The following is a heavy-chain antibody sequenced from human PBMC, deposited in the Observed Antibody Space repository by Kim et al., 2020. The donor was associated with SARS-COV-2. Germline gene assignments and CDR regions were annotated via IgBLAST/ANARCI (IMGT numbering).Heavy chain of an antibody. J-gene: IGHJ6*02. CDR3: AKAEDIVFMPSALDV. D-gene: IGHD2-15*01. Sequence: GGSLRLSCVASGFTYGEYAMHWVRQRPGKGLEWVALIRGDADDTYYAGSVKGRFTISRDNTKNTLFLQMNGLSTEDRGVYFCAKAEDIVFMPSALDVWGQGSQVTVSS. V-gene: IGHV3-43*02. CDR2: IRGDADDT. CDR1: GFTYGEYA.